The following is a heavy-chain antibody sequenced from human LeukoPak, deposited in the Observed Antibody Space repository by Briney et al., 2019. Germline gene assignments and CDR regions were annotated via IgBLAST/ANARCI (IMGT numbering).Heavy chain of an antibody. V-gene: IGHV1-8*01. CDR1: GYTFTSYD. Sequence: ASVKVSCKASGYTFTSYDVNWVRQATGQGLEWMGWMNPSSGNTGFGQKFQGRVSLTRDTSTSTAYMELGSLRSDDTAVYYCTRGPSGYGLGWFDPWGQGTLVTVSS. D-gene: IGHD5-12*01. J-gene: IGHJ5*02. CDR2: MNPSSGNT. CDR3: TRGPSGYGLGWFDP.